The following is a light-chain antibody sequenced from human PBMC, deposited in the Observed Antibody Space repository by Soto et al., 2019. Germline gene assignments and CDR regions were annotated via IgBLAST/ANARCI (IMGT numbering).Light chain of an antibody. CDR3: QSYDSSLSGYA. CDR2: VNM. CDR1: SSNIGAGFD. J-gene: IGLJ1*01. V-gene: IGLV1-40*01. Sequence: QSVLTQPPSVSGAPGQRVTVSCTGSSSNIGAGFDVPWYQHVTGAAPQPLIYVNMNRPTGVPDRFSGSKSGTSASLAISWRQAEDEADYYCQSYDSSLSGYAFGTGTKVTVL.